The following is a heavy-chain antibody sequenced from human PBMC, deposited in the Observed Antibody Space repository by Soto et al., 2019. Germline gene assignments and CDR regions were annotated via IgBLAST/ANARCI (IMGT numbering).Heavy chain of an antibody. D-gene: IGHD3-3*01. CDR1: GYSFSTYD. CDR3: ATSDDSWFDA. Sequence: LLLQSGAELKKPGDSVKISCKASGYSFSTYDSSWLRQAPGQVPEWMGRISPKNGNTNYAQNFQDRVTMTADTSSSKAYMELRGLRSDDTAKYYCATSDDSWFDAWGQGTLVTVSS. V-gene: IGHV1-18*04. J-gene: IGHJ5*02. CDR2: ISPKNGNT.